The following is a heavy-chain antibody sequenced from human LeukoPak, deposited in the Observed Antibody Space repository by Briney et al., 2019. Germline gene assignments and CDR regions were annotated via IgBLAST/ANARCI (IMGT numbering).Heavy chain of an antibody. CDR2: ISSSSYI. D-gene: IGHD3-3*01. CDR1: GFTFSSYS. V-gene: IGHV3-21*01. Sequence: PGGSLRLSCAASGFTFSSYSMNWVRQAPGKGLEWVSSISSSSYIYYADSVKGRFTISRDNAKNSLYLQMNSLRAEDTAVYYCAREEYDFVAFDIWGQGTMVTVSS. J-gene: IGHJ3*02. CDR3: AREEYDFVAFDI.